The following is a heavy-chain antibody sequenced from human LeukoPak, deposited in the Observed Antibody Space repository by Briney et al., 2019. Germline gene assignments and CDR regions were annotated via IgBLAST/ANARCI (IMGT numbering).Heavy chain of an antibody. CDR3: TRTGIAVAHFDY. CDR1: GFTFGDYV. D-gene: IGHD6-19*01. Sequence: GGSLRLSCTASGFTFGDYVMSWFRQAPGRGLEWVGFIRSKAYGGSTEYAASVKGRFTISRDDSESIAYLQMNSLKTEDTAVYYCTRTGIAVAHFDYWGQGTLVTVSS. CDR2: IRSKAYGGST. J-gene: IGHJ4*02. V-gene: IGHV3-49*03.